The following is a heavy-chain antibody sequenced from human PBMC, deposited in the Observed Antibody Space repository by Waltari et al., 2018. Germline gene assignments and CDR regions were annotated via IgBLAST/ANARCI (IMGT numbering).Heavy chain of an antibody. Sequence: QVQLVESGGGVVQPGRSLSFSCAASGFTFSRYGLHWVRQAPGKGLEWVAVIWYDGSNKYYADSVKGGFTISRDNSKNTLYLQMNSLRAEDTAVYYCAKVDCGGDCEVWYFDFWGRGTLVTVSS. D-gene: IGHD2-21*01. CDR1: GFTFSRYG. CDR2: IWYDGSNK. J-gene: IGHJ2*01. V-gene: IGHV3-33*06. CDR3: AKVDCGGDCEVWYFDF.